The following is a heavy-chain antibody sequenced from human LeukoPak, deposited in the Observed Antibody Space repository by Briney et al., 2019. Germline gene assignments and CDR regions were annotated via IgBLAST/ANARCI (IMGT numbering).Heavy chain of an antibody. CDR2: ISGSNSYI. Sequence: GGSLRLSCAASGFTFNSYSMNWVRQAPGKGLEWVSSISGSNSYIYYADSMKGRFTISRDNAKNSLYLQMNSLRAEDTAVYYCAREETANGDLDYLDFWGQGTLVTVSS. V-gene: IGHV3-21*01. J-gene: IGHJ4*02. CDR1: GFTFNSYS. CDR3: AREETANGDLDYLDF. D-gene: IGHD4-17*01.